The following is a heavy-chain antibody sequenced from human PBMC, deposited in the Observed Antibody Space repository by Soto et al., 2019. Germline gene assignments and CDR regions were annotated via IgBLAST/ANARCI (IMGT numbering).Heavy chain of an antibody. CDR1: GFTVSSNY. D-gene: IGHD3-9*01. CDR2: IYSGGST. CDR3: ARDFPLGGDDYDILTGPPPPYYMDV. Sequence: GGSLRLSCAASGFTVSSNYMSWVRQAPGKGLEWVSVIYSGGSTYYADSVKGRFTISRDNSKNTLYLQMNSLRAEDTAVYYCARDFPLGGDDYDILTGPPPPYYMDVWGKGTTVTVSS. J-gene: IGHJ6*03. V-gene: IGHV3-66*01.